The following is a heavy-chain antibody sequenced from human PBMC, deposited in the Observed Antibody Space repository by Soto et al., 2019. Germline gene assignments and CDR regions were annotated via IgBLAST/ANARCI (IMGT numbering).Heavy chain of an antibody. CDR3: AREEAVDDAFDI. CDR2: MNPNSGNT. Sequence: QVQLVQSGAEVKKPGASVKVSCKASGYTFTSYDINWVRQATGQGLEWMGWMNPNSGNTGYAQKFQGRVXMXRXSSISTAYMELSSLRSEDTAVYYCAREEAVDDAFDIWGQGTMVTVSS. D-gene: IGHD6-19*01. CDR1: GYTFTSYD. V-gene: IGHV1-8*01. J-gene: IGHJ3*02.